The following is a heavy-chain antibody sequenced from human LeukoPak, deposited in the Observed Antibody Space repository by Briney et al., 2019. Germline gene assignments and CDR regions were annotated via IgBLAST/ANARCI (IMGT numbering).Heavy chain of an antibody. CDR2: ISYDGSNK. Sequence: TRGSLRLSCAASGFTFSSYGTHWVRQAPGKVLEWVAVISYDGSNKYYADSVKGRFTISRDNAKNSLYLQMNSLRAEDTAVYYCARFDPWVSWGQGTLVTVSS. CDR1: GFTFSSYG. V-gene: IGHV3-30*03. D-gene: IGHD3-9*01. CDR3: ARFDPWVS. J-gene: IGHJ4*02.